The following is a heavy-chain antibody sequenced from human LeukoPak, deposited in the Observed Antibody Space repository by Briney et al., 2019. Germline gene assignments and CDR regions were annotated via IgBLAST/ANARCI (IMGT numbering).Heavy chain of an antibody. Sequence: GGSLRLSCAASGFSVGDSYMSWVRQAPGKGLEWVSIVYSGGTTNYADSVKGRFTISRDSSRNTLFLQMNSLRAEDTAVYYCATDRATQYFDYWGQGTLVSVSS. CDR1: GFSVGDSY. CDR2: VYSGGTT. J-gene: IGHJ4*02. CDR3: ATDRATQYFDY. V-gene: IGHV3-53*01. D-gene: IGHD2-15*01.